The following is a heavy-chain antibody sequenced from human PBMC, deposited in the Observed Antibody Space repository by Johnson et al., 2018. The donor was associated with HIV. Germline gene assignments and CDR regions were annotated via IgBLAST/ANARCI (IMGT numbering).Heavy chain of an antibody. CDR2: ISGSGGST. Sequence: QLVESGGGLVQPGGSLRLSCAASGFTFSSYAMSWVRQAPGKGLEWVSAISGSGGSTYYADSVKGRVTISRDNSKNTLYLQMNSLRAEDTAVYYCAKWGSLAVAAIGNAFDIWGQGTMVTVSS. V-gene: IGHV3-23*04. CDR1: GFTFSSYA. J-gene: IGHJ3*02. CDR3: AKWGSLAVAAIGNAFDI. D-gene: IGHD6-19*01.